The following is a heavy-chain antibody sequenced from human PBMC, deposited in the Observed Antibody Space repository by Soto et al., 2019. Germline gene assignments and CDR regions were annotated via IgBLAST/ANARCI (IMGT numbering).Heavy chain of an antibody. Sequence: EVQLVESGGDLVQPGGSLRLSCAASGFTFSDHYMHWVRQAPGKGLEWVGRSADKANSYTTEYAASVKGRFTISRDDSKQSLYLQMNSLKIEDTAGYYGARRYLGGPAALDYWGQGTLVTVSS. V-gene: IGHV3-72*01. CDR2: SADKANSYTT. CDR3: ARRYLGGPAALDY. J-gene: IGHJ4*02. CDR1: GFTFSDHY. D-gene: IGHD3-16*01.